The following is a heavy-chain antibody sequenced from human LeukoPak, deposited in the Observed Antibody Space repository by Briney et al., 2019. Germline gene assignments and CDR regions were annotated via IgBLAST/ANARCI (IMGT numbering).Heavy chain of an antibody. D-gene: IGHD3-9*01. CDR1: GGSISSSSYY. CDR2: IYYSGST. CDR3: ARALGDDILTGYLGDY. Sequence: SETLSLTCTVSGGSISSSSYYWGWIRQPPGKGLEWIGSIYYSGSTYYNPSLKSRVTISVDTSKNQFSLKLSSVTAADTAVYYCARALGDDILTGYLGDYWGQGTLVTVSS. V-gene: IGHV4-39*07. J-gene: IGHJ4*02.